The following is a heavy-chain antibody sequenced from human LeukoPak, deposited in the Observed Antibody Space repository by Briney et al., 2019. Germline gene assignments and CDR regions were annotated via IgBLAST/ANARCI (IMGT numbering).Heavy chain of an antibody. V-gene: IGHV3-9*01. CDR3: ARAYKDRSLAGKKEFFQH. D-gene: IGHD6-19*01. J-gene: IGHJ1*01. CDR2: ISWNSGTI. Sequence: PGGSLRLSCAASGFTFDNYAMNWVRQVPGKGLEWISLISWNSGTIGYADSVKGRFTIFRDNANNFLYLQMNGLRAEDTALYYCARAYKDRSLAGKKEFFQHWGQGTLVTVSS. CDR1: GFTFDNYA.